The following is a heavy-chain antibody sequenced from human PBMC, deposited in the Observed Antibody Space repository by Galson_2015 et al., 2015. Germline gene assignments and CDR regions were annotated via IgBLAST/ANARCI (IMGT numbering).Heavy chain of an antibody. CDR3: ARAFYGSGSHYGDY. CDR2: IYPGDSDT. Sequence: QSGAEVEKSGEFLKISCKGSGYSFATHWVAWVRQMPGKGLEWMGVIYPGDSDTRYSPSFQGQVTISVDKSISTAYLQWSSLKASDTAMYYCARAFYGSGSHYGDYWGQGTLVTVSS. V-gene: IGHV5-51*01. D-gene: IGHD3-10*01. J-gene: IGHJ4*02. CDR1: GYSFATHW.